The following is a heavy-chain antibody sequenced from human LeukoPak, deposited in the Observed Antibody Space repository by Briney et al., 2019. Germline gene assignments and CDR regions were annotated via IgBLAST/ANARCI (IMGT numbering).Heavy chain of an antibody. Sequence: PGGSLRLSCAASGFIFSDYYMSWIRQAPGKGLEWVSYISSSGSTIYYADSVKGRFTISRDSAKNSLYLQMNSLRAEDTAVYYCARGGRVLRFLEWLSGGAFDIWGQGTMVTVSS. J-gene: IGHJ3*02. CDR2: ISSSGSTI. V-gene: IGHV3-11*01. CDR3: ARGGRVLRFLEWLSGGAFDI. D-gene: IGHD3-3*01. CDR1: GFIFSDYY.